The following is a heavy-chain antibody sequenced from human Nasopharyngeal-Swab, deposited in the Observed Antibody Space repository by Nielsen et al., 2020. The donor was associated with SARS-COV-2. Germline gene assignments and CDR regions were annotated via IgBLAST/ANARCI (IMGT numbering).Heavy chain of an antibody. CDR2: ISGDGGST. V-gene: IGHV3-23*01. J-gene: IGHJ4*02. D-gene: IGHD2-15*01. Sequence: WIRQPPGKGLEWVSLISGDGGSTYYADSVKGRFTISRDNSKNTLYLQMNSLRAEDTAVYYCAKDRYCSGGSCYLYYFDYWGQGTLVTVSS. CDR3: AKDRYCSGGSCYLYYFDY.